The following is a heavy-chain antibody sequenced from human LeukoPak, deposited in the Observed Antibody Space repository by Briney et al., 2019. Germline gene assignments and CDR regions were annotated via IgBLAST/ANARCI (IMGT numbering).Heavy chain of an antibody. CDR3: ARDTGQYTPGTPGFTRFDP. D-gene: IGHD2-15*01. CDR2: IYNSGST. CDR1: GGSISSSSYY. J-gene: IGHJ5*02. Sequence: SETLSLTCTVSGGSISSSSYYWGWIRQPPGKGLEWIGSIYNSGSTYYNPSFKSRVIVSLDTSKNQFSLRLTSVTAADTAVYYCARDTGQYTPGTPGFTRFDPWGQGTLVTVSS. V-gene: IGHV4-39*07.